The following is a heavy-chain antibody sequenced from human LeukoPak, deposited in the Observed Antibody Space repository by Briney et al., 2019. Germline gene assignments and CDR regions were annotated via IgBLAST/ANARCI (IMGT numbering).Heavy chain of an antibody. CDR1: GFTFSSYA. V-gene: IGHV3-23*01. Sequence: GGSLRLPCAASGFTFSSYAMSWVRQAPGKELEWVSAISGSGGSTYYADSVKGRFTISRDNSKNTLYLQMNSLRAEDTAVYYCAKDVYSYGLQAGGQGTLVTVSS. D-gene: IGHD5-18*01. CDR2: ISGSGGST. CDR3: AKDVYSYGLQA. J-gene: IGHJ4*02.